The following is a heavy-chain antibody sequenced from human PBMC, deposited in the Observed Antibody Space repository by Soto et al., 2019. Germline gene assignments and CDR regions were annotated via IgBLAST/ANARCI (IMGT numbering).Heavy chain of an antibody. D-gene: IGHD6-13*01. CDR2: MNPNSGNT. CDR3: ARERSAADTGWFDP. J-gene: IGHJ5*02. Sequence: QVQLVQSGAEVKKSGASVKVSCKASGYTFTSYDINWVRQATGQGLEWMGWMNPNSGNTGYAQKFQGRVTMTRNTSISTAYMELSSLRYEDTAVYYCARERSAADTGWFDPWGQGTLVTVSS. CDR1: GYTFTSYD. V-gene: IGHV1-8*01.